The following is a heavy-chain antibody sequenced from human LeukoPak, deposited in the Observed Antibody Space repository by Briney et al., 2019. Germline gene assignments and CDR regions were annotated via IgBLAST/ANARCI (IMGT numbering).Heavy chain of an antibody. CDR1: GGSISGWY. CDR2: IYGSGNT. D-gene: IGHD6-19*01. J-gene: IGHJ4*02. CDR3: ARGTSLAGFASGLGFNY. V-gene: IGHV4-59*01. Sequence: PSETLSLTCTVSGGSISGWYWSWIRQPPGKGLEWIGYIYGSGNTNYNPSLKSRVTMSTDTSKNQFSLKLTSVTAADTATYYCARGTSLAGFASGLGFNYWGQGILVTVSS.